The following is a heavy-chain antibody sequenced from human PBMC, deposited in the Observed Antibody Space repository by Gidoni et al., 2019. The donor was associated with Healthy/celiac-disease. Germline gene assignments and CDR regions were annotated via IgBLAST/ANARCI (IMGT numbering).Heavy chain of an antibody. V-gene: IGHV3-9*01. J-gene: IGHJ5*02. CDR3: AKDMIGYSSSSPLDP. D-gene: IGHD6-13*01. CDR2: ISWNSGSI. Sequence: EVQLVESGGGLVQPGRSLRLSSAASGFTFDDYAMHWVRQAPGKGLEWVSGISWNSGSIGYADSVKGRFTISRDNAKNSLYLQMNSRRAEDTALYYCAKDMIGYSSSSPLDPWGQGTLVTVSS. CDR1: GFTFDDYA.